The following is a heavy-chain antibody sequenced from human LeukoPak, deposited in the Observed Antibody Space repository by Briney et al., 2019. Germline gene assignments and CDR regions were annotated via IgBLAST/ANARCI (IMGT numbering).Heavy chain of an antibody. CDR2: IKQDVSEK. J-gene: IGHJ6*02. Sequence: GGSLRLSCAATGVTFSSYWMSWVRQAPGKGLEWVANIKQDVSEKYYVDSVKGRFTISRDNAKNSLYLQMNSLRAEDTAVYYCARDQTNGYFDWYYYYGMDVWGQGTTVTVSS. CDR3: ARDQTNGYFDWYYYYGMDV. D-gene: IGHD3-9*01. V-gene: IGHV3-7*01. CDR1: GVTFSSYW.